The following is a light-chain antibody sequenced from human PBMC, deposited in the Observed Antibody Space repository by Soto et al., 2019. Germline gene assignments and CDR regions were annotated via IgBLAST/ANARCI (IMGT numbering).Light chain of an antibody. CDR3: HQYGSSPYT. J-gene: IGKJ2*01. Sequence: EIVLTQSPCTLSLSPGERATLSCRASQSVSSSYLAWYQQKPGQAPRLLIYGASSRATGIPDRFSGSGSGTDFTLTITRLELEDFAVYYCHQYGSSPYTFGQGTKLEI. V-gene: IGKV3-20*01. CDR2: GAS. CDR1: QSVSSSY.